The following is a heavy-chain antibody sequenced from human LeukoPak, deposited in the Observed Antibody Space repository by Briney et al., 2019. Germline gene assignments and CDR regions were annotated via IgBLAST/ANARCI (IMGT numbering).Heavy chain of an antibody. CDR2: VNHSGYT. CDR3: ARMTTGHDY. J-gene: IGHJ4*02. V-gene: IGHV4-34*01. D-gene: IGHD4-17*01. CDR1: GTSFSSYY. Sequence: PSETLSLTCGVSGTSFSSYYWSWIRQTPGKGLEWIGEVNHSGYTNMNPSLKSRVTTSVDASKNQFSLRMNTVTAADTAVYFRARMTTGHDYWGQGTLVTVSS.